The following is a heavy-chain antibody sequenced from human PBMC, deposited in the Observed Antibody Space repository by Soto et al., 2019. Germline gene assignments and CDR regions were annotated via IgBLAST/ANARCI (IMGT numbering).Heavy chain of an antibody. D-gene: IGHD3-22*01. CDR3: ARSPDSSGYYPRWYYYGMDV. CDR2: IYHSGST. V-gene: IGHV4-4*02. Sequence: SETLSLTCAVSGGSISRSNWWSGVRQSPGKGMEWIGEIYHSGSTNYNPSLKSRVTISVDKSKNQFCLKLSSVTAADTAVYYCARSPDSSGYYPRWYYYGMDVWGQGTTVT. CDR1: GGSISRSNW. J-gene: IGHJ6*02.